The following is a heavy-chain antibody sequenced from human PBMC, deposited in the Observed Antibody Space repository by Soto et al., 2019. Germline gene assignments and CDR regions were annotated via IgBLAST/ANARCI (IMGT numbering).Heavy chain of an antibody. CDR2: ISYSGNT. J-gene: IGHJ4*02. V-gene: IGHV4-59*01. Sequence: SETLSLTCTVSGGSLIKYYWSWIRQPPGKGLEWIGYISYSGNTNYNPSLKSRVSISVDASKNQLSLNLTSVTAADTAVYYCARAPMVLSRSYFDSWGQGTPVTVSS. D-gene: IGHD2-8*01. CDR1: GGSLIKYY. CDR3: ARAPMVLSRSYFDS.